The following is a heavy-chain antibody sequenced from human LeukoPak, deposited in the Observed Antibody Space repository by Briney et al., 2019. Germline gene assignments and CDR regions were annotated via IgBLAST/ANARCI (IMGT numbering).Heavy chain of an antibody. CDR3: ARDRNWLQTPLFDY. D-gene: IGHD5-24*01. J-gene: IGHJ4*02. V-gene: IGHV3-20*04. Sequence: PGGTLGLSCSASGFTFTTYGMNWVRQAPGKGLEWVSGINWNGGSTGYADSVKGRFTISRDNAKNSLYLQMNSLRAEDTAVYYCARDRNWLQTPLFDYWGQGTLVTVSS. CDR1: GFTFTTYG. CDR2: INWNGGST.